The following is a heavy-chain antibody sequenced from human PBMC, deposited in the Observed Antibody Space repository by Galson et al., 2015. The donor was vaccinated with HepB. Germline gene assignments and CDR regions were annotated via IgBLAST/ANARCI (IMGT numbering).Heavy chain of an antibody. J-gene: IGHJ5*02. V-gene: IGHV3-30-3*01. Sequence: SLRLSCAASGFTFSSYAMHWVRQAPGKGLEWVAVTSYDGSNKYYADSVKGRFTISRDNSKNTLYLQMNSLRAEDTAVYYCARDLTTVPINWFDPWGQGTLVTVSS. CDR2: TSYDGSNK. CDR3: ARDLTTVPINWFDP. D-gene: IGHD4-17*01. CDR1: GFTFSSYA.